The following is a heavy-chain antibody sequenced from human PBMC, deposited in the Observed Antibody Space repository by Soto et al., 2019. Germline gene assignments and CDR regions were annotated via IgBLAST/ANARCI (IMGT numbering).Heavy chain of an antibody. Sequence: PSETLSLTCTVSGGSISSYYWSWIRQPPGKGLEWIGYIYYSGSTNYNPSLKSRVTISVDTSKNQFSLKLSSVTAADTAVYYCARGGGYCSGGRRPLNWIDFRGPGILVTLFS. CDR1: GGSISSYY. J-gene: IGHJ5*01. CDR3: ARGGGYCSGGRRPLNWIDF. D-gene: IGHD2-15*01. CDR2: IYYSGST. V-gene: IGHV4-59*01.